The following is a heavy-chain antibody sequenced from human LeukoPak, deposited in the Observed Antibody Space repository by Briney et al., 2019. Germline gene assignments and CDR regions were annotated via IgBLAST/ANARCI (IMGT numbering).Heavy chain of an antibody. CDR2: IYENGGTT. J-gene: IGHJ4*02. CDR1: GFTFRSHA. D-gene: IGHD2-21*01. Sequence: GGSLRLSCVGSGFTFRSHAMSWVRQAPEKGLEFVSGIYENGGTTYYADSVKDRFSISRDNSKNTLYLQMDSLRGEDTAVYYCAKDFRLGYSAHFDYWGQGALVTVSS. CDR3: AKDFRLGYSAHFDY. V-gene: IGHV3-23*01.